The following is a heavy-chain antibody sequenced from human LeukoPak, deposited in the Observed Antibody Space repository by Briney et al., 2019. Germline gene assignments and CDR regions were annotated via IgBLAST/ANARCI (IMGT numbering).Heavy chain of an antibody. CDR2: IKSKTDGGTT. CDR1: GXTFSHAW. V-gene: IGHV3-15*01. J-gene: IGHJ6*02. CDR3: TTDDYSGYVPWYYGLDV. Sequence: PGGSLRLSCTASGXTFSHAWMTWVRQAPGKGLEWVGRIKSKTDGGTTDYAAPVKRRFTISRDDSKPTVYLQMNSLRTEDTAVYYCTTDDYSGYVPWYYGLDVWGQGTTVTVSS. D-gene: IGHD5-12*01.